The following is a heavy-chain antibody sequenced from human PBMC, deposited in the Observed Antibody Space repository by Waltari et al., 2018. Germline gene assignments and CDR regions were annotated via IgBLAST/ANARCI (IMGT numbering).Heavy chain of an antibody. Sequence: QVQLVQSGAEVKKPGASVKVSCKASGYTFTSYDINWVRQATGQGLEWMGWMNPNSGNTGYAQKFQDRVTMTRNTSISTAYMELSSLRSEDTAVYYCARGGRITMIVVVRGAFDIWGQGTMVTVSS. CDR3: ARGGRITMIVVVRGAFDI. J-gene: IGHJ3*02. D-gene: IGHD3-22*01. CDR2: MNPNSGNT. V-gene: IGHV1-8*01. CDR1: GYTFTSYD.